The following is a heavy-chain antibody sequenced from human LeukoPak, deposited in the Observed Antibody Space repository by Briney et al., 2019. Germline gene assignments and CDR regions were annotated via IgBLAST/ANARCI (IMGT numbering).Heavy chain of an antibody. V-gene: IGHV3-74*01. CDR1: SDSISSSSYL. J-gene: IGHJ5*02. CDR2: NNGDGSTT. CDR3: ARDPRNVGLAP. D-gene: IGHD2-15*01. Sequence: ETLSLTCSVSSDSISSSSYLWVWVRQAPGKGLMYISRNNGDGSTTNYADVVKGRFTMSRDNVKNTLYLQMNSLRVEDTAVYYCARDPRNVGLAPWGQGTLVTVSS.